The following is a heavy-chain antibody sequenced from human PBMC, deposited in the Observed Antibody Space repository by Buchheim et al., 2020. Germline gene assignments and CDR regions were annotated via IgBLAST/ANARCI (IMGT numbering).Heavy chain of an antibody. J-gene: IGHJ4*02. CDR2: IWYDGSNK. Sequence: QVQLVESGGGVVQPGRSLRLSCAASGFTFSSYGMHWVRQAPGKGLEWVAVIWYDGSNKYYADSVKGRFTISRDNSKNTLYLRMNSLRAEDTAVYYCARDGDIVVVPAARFDYWGQGTL. CDR1: GFTFSSYG. V-gene: IGHV3-33*01. CDR3: ARDGDIVVVPAARFDY. D-gene: IGHD2-2*01.